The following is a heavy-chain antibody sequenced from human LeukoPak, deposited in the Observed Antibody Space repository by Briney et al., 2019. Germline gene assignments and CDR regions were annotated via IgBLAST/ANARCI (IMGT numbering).Heavy chain of an antibody. J-gene: IGHJ6*02. Sequence: SETLSLTCAVYGGSFSGYYWSWIRQPPGKGLEWIGEINHSGSTNYNPSLKSRVTISVDTSKNQFSLKLSSVTAADTAVYYCARGMTYYDFWSGYYTGYYYGMDVWGQGTTVTVSS. D-gene: IGHD3-3*01. CDR3: ARGMTYYDFWSGYYTGYYYGMDV. CDR2: INHSGST. CDR1: GGSFSGYY. V-gene: IGHV4-34*01.